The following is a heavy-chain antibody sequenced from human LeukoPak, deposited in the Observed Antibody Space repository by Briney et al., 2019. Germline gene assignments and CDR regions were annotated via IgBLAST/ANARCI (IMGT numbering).Heavy chain of an antibody. CDR1: GGTFSSYA. CDR3: ARGEGYYDSSGYFTNYFDY. V-gene: IGHV1-69*05. D-gene: IGHD3-22*01. Sequence: SVKVSCKASGGTFSSYAISWVRQAPGQGLEWMGGIIPIFGTANYAQKFQGRVTITTDESTSTAYMELSSLRSEDTAVYCCARGEGYYDSSGYFTNYFDYWGQGTLVTVSS. CDR2: IIPIFGTA. J-gene: IGHJ4*02.